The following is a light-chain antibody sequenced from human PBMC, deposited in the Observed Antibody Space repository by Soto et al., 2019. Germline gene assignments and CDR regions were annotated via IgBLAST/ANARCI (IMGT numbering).Light chain of an antibody. CDR1: SSDVGSYSR. CDR3: SLYTSSSTYV. Sequence: GASSDVGSYSRVSWYQQPPGTAPKLMIYEVSNRPSGVPDRFSGSKSGNTASLTISGLQAEDEADYYCSLYTSSSTYVFGTGTKVTVL. CDR2: EVS. J-gene: IGLJ1*01. V-gene: IGLV2-18*01.